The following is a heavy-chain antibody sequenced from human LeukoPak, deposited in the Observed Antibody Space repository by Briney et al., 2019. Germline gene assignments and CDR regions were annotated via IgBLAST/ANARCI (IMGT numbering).Heavy chain of an antibody. CDR3: SIDPYGSGSYQSPGH. CDR1: GYILPDLS. Sequence: ASVKVSCKVSGYILPDLSIHWVRQIRGKGLEWMGGFHREDNKGTAAQTFQDRVTMTGDTSTDTFYMALSSLRSDDTAVYYCSIDPYGSGSYQSPGHWGQGTLVTVSS. V-gene: IGHV1-24*01. D-gene: IGHD3-10*01. J-gene: IGHJ4*02. CDR2: FHREDNKG.